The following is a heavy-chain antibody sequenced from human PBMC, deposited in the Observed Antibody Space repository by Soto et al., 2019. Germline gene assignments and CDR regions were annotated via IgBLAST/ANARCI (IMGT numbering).Heavy chain of an antibody. D-gene: IGHD3-10*01. CDR2: IYYSGST. CDR3: ARRIDPYTYYYGSGSYYNNWFDP. V-gene: IGHV4-39*01. CDR1: GFSISSSSYY. J-gene: IGHJ5*02. Sequence: SETLSLTCPFSGFSISSSSYYWGWIRQPPGKGLEWIGSIYYSGSTYYNPSLKSRVTISVDTSKNQFSLKLSSVTAADTAVYYCARRIDPYTYYYGSGSYYNNWFDPWGQGTLVTVSS.